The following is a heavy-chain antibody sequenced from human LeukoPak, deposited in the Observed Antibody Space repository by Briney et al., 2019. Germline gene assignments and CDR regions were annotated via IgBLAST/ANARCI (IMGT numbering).Heavy chain of an antibody. CDR1: GYTFTGYY. CDR2: INPNSGGT. D-gene: IGHD5-12*01. Sequence: ASVKVSCKASGYTFTGYYMHWVRQAPGQGLAWMGWINPNSGGTNYAQKFQGRVTMTRDTSISTAYMELSRLRSDDTAVYYCARDVGLGGYDLGANFDYWGQGTLVTVSS. V-gene: IGHV1-2*02. CDR3: ARDVGLGGYDLGANFDY. J-gene: IGHJ4*02.